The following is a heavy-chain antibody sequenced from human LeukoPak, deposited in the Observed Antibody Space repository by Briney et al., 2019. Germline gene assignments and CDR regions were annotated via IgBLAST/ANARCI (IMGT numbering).Heavy chain of an antibody. V-gene: IGHV3-73*01. CDR3: TSSLPGATTVFDY. J-gene: IGHJ4*02. CDR2: IRSKANSYAT. Sequence: PGGSLRLSCAASGFTFSGSAMHWVRQASGKGLEWVGRIRSKANSYATAYAASVKGRFTTSRDDSKNTAYLQMNSLKTEDTAVYYCTSSLPGATTVFDYWGQGTLVTVSS. CDR1: GFTFSGSA. D-gene: IGHD1-26*01.